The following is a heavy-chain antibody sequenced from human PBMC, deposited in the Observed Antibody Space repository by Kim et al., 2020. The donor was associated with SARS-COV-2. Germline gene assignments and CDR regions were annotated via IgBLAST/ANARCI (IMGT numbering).Heavy chain of an antibody. Sequence: SETLSLTCTVSDGSISSYYWSWIRQPPGKGLEWIGNVSSGGSTNSNPSLRSRVTISVDTSKNQFSLNLSSVTAADTAVYYCARATTVWLEFDSWGQGTLVIVSS. CDR1: DGSISSYY. CDR2: VSSGGST. D-gene: IGHD3-16*01. V-gene: IGHV4-59*01. CDR3: ARATTVWLEFDS. J-gene: IGHJ4*02.